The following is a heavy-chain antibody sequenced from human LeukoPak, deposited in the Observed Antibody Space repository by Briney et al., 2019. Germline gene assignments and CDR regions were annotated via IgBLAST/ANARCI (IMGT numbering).Heavy chain of an antibody. CDR1: GFTFSDYW. D-gene: IGHD2-15*01. Sequence: GGSLRLSCAASGFTFSDYWMDWARQAPGKGLEGVANIKPDGSEIYYVDAVKGRFTISRDNAKNSLYLQMNSLRAEDTAVYYCTRSLDYWGQGTLVTVSS. CDR2: IKPDGSEI. V-gene: IGHV3-7*02. CDR3: TRSLDY. J-gene: IGHJ4*02.